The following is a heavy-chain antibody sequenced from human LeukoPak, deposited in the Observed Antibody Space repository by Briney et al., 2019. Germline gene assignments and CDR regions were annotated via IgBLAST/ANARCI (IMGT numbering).Heavy chain of an antibody. J-gene: IGHJ6*02. Sequence: GRSLRLPCAASGFTFSSYGMHWVRQAPGKGLEWVAVISYDGSNKYYADSVKGRFTISRDNSKNTLYLQMNSLRAEDTAVYYCAKNLLPGTYYGMDVWGQGTTVTVSS. CDR1: GFTFSSYG. D-gene: IGHD1-14*01. CDR3: AKNLLPGTYYGMDV. CDR2: ISYDGSNK. V-gene: IGHV3-30*18.